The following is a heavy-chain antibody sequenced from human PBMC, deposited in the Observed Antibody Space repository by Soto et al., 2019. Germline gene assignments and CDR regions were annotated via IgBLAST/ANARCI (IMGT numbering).Heavy chain of an antibody. Sequence: GEPLKISCKGSGYSFTSYWISWVRQMPGKGLEWMGRIDPSDSYTNYSPSFQGHVTISADKSISTAYLQWSSLKASDTAMYYCARHSNYVFGTTDNYYYYGMDVWGQGTTVTVS. J-gene: IGHJ6*02. CDR3: ARHSNYVFGTTDNYYYYGMDV. V-gene: IGHV5-10-1*01. D-gene: IGHD4-4*01. CDR1: GYSFTSYW. CDR2: IDPSDSYT.